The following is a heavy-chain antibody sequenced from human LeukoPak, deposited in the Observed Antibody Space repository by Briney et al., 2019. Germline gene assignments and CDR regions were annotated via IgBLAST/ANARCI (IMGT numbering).Heavy chain of an antibody. CDR1: GDSVSSNSAA. D-gene: IGHD5-18*01. CDR2: TYCRSKWYN. J-gene: IGHJ4*02. CDR3: ARCATAMTNNYFDY. V-gene: IGHV6-1*01. Sequence: SQTLSLTRAISGDSVSSNSAAWNWIRQSPSRGLEWLGRTYCRSKWYNDYAVSVKSRISINPDASKNQFSLQLNSVTPEDTAVYYCARCATAMTNNYFDYWGQGTLVTVSS.